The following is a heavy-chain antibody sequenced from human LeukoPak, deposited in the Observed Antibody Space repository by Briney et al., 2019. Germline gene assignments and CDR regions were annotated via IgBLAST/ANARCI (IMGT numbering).Heavy chain of an antibody. D-gene: IGHD3-16*01. CDR3: ARDLSARLGESAFDY. CDR1: GYTFTTYG. J-gene: IGHJ4*02. V-gene: IGHV1-18*01. CDR2: ISAYNGKT. Sequence: ASVKVSCKASGYTFTTYGMSWVRQAPGQGLEWMGWISAYNGKTNYAQKLQGRVTMTTDTSTSTAYLELRSLKSDDTAVYYCARDLSARLGESAFDYRGPGTLVTVSS.